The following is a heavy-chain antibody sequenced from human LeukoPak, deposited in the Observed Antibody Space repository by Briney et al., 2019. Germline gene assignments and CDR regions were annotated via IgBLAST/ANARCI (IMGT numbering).Heavy chain of an antibody. V-gene: IGHV4-39*02. CDR2: IYYSGST. CDR1: GGSISSSSYY. Sequence: SETLSLTCTVSGGSISSSSYYWGWIRQPPGKGLEWIGSIYYSGSTNYNPSLKSRVSISADTPNNHFSLKLNSVTAADTALYYCARTLRTTGFDYWGQGALVIVSS. D-gene: IGHD4-17*01. CDR3: ARTLRTTGFDY. J-gene: IGHJ4*02.